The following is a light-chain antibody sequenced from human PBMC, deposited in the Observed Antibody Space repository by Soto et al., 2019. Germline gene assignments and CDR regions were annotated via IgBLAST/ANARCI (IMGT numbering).Light chain of an antibody. CDR1: QSVSSN. CDR3: QQYNNWPPT. CDR2: GAF. Sequence: EIVMTQSPATLSVSPGERATLSCRASQSVSSNLAWYQQKPGQAPRLLIYGAFIRATGIPARFSASGSGTEFTLTISLLQSENFAVYYCQQYNNWPPTIGQGTKLESK. J-gene: IGKJ2*01. V-gene: IGKV3D-15*03.